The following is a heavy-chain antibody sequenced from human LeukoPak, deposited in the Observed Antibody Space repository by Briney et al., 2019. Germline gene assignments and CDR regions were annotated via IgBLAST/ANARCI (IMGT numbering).Heavy chain of an antibody. J-gene: IGHJ5*02. Sequence: GASVKVSCKVSVYTLTELSMHWVRQAPGKGLEWMGGFDPEDGETIYAQKFQGRVTMTEDTSTDTAYLELSSLRSEDTAVYYCATVVRNYYESSGYYSRENYNWFDPWGQGTLVTVSS. CDR1: VYTLTELS. D-gene: IGHD3-22*01. V-gene: IGHV1-24*01. CDR3: ATVVRNYYESSGYYSRENYNWFDP. CDR2: FDPEDGET.